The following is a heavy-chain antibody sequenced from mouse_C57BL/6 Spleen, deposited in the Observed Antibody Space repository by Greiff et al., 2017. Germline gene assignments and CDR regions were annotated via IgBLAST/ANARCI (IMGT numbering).Heavy chain of an antibody. D-gene: IGHD1-1*02. CDR3: ARGRAMERYVDV. J-gene: IGHJ1*03. CDR1: GYTFTSYW. Sequence: QVQLQQPGPELVKPGASVKLSCKASGYTFTSYWMHWVKQRPGQGLEWIGNIIPSNGGTNYNEKLKSKATLTVDKSSSTAYMQISSLTSEDSAVYYCARGRAMERYVDVWGTGTTVTVSS. V-gene: IGHV1-53*01. CDR2: IIPSNGGT.